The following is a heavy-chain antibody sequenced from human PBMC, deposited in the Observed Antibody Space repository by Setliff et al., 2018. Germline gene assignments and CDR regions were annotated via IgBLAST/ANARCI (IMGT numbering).Heavy chain of an antibody. Sequence: SETLSLTCDVSGVSINILTWWSWVRQSPGKGLEWLGEIYHDGNTKFNPSVNYNPSLKGRVTISIDKSKNQFSLKLTSVTAADTAVDYCARGRNVAARLLDSWGQGTLVTVSS. J-gene: IGHJ4*02. CDR2: IYHDGNTKFNPSV. D-gene: IGHD6-6*01. V-gene: IGHV4-4*02. CDR3: ARGRNVAARLLDS. CDR1: GVSINILTW.